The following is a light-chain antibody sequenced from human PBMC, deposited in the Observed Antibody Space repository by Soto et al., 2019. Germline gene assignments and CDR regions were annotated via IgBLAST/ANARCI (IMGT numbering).Light chain of an antibody. Sequence: QSVLTQPPSVSGTPGQRVTISCSGSSSNIGRNTVNWYQQLPGTAPTLLIYTTNQRPSGVPDRFSGSKSGTSASLAISGLQSEGEADYYCAAWDDSLSGYVFGAGTKLTVL. V-gene: IGLV1-44*01. J-gene: IGLJ1*01. CDR2: TTN. CDR1: SSNIGRNT. CDR3: AAWDDSLSGYV.